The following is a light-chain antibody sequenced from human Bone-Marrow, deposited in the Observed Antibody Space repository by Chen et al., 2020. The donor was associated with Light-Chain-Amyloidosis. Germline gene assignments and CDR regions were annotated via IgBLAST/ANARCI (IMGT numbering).Light chain of an antibody. CDR3: QAEDSSGTYEGI. V-gene: IGLV3-25*02. J-gene: IGLJ2*01. CDR1: DLPTKY. Sequence: SYELTQPPSVSVSPGQTASITCSGDDLPTKYAYWYQQKPGQAPLLVIHRDTEKPSGISERFSGSSAGATGTLTISGVQAEEEDDYHCQAEDSSGTYEGIFGGGTKLTVL. CDR2: RDT.